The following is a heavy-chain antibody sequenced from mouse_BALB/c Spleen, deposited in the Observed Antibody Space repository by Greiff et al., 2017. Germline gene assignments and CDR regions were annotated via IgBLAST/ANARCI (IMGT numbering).Heavy chain of an antibody. J-gene: IGHJ3*01. Sequence: DVHLVESGGGLVQPGGSRKLSCAASGFTFSSFGMHWVRQAPEKGLEWVAYISSGSSTIYYADTVKGRFTISRDNPKNTLFLQMTSLRSEDTAMYYCAREDGNYPAWFAYWGQGTLVTVSA. CDR3: AREDGNYPAWFAY. CDR1: GFTFSSFG. V-gene: IGHV5-17*02. CDR2: ISSGSSTI. D-gene: IGHD2-1*01.